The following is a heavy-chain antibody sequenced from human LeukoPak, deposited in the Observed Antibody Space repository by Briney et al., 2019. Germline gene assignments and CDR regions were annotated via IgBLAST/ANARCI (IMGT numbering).Heavy chain of an antibody. CDR1: GGSFSNYY. J-gene: IGHJ4*02. CDR3: ARVPDITARPCDS. D-gene: IGHD1-1*01. CDR2: ISHTGDIT. Sequence: PSETLSLTCAVYGGSFSNYYWTWIRQTRGKGREWIGEISHTGDITNFNPSLKSRVTISVDSSKKQFSLKVTSVTAADTGVYYCARVPDITARPCDSWGPGTLVTVSS. V-gene: IGHV4-34*01.